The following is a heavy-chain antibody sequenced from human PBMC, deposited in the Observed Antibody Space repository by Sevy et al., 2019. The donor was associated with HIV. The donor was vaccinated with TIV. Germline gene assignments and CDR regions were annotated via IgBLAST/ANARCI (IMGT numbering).Heavy chain of an antibody. J-gene: IGHJ5*02. CDR1: GFTFNFHG. Sequence: GGSLRLSCAASGFTFNFHGMHWVRQAPGKGLEWVAFVWHDGSNKYMADSVKGRFTISRDNSKNTLFLQMNSLTVEDTAVYYCARETDNSARWLDPWGQGTLVTVSS. V-gene: IGHV3-30*02. D-gene: IGHD4-4*01. CDR2: VWHDGSNK. CDR3: ARETDNSARWLDP.